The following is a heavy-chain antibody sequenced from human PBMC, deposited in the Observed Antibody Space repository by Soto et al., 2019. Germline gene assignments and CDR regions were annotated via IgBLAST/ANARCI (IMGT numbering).Heavy chain of an antibody. J-gene: IGHJ5*02. D-gene: IGHD3-3*01. V-gene: IGHV1-18*01. CDR2: ITPYNGDT. CDR3: ARGRYDFSPSFDP. CDR1: GYTFTTYA. Sequence: QVQLVQSGAEVKKPGASVKVSCKASGYTFTTYAISWVRQAPGQGLEWMGWITPYNGDTSYAQKFQGRVTMTSDTSTSIAYMDLRSLRSDDTAVYYCARGRYDFSPSFDPWGQGTLVTVSS.